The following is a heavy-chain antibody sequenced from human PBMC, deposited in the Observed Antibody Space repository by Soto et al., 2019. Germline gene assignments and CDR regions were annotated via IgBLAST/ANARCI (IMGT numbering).Heavy chain of an antibody. V-gene: IGHV4-34*01. CDR2: ITHSGST. D-gene: IGHD3-10*02. J-gene: IGHJ4*02. Sequence: SETLSLTCAVYGGSFSGYYWTWIRQPPGKGLEWIGEITHSGSTNYSPSLKSRVTISVDTSKNQFSLNLNSVTAADTAVYYCARSSVRGWSYWGQGTLVTVSS. CDR1: GGSFSGYY. CDR3: ARSSVRGWSY.